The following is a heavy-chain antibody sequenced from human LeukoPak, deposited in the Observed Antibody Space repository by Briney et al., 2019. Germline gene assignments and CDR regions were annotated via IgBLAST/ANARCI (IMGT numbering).Heavy chain of an antibody. J-gene: IGHJ6*03. CDR3: ARESNSYMDV. V-gene: IGHV4-59*11. CDR2: VYYTGST. D-gene: IGHD5-24*01. CDR1: GGSISRHY. Sequence: SETLSLTCTVSGGSISRHYWSWMRQPPGKGLEWIGYVYYTGSTNYNPSLKSRVTISVDTSKNQFSLKLSAVTAADTAVYYCARESNSYMDVWSKGTTVTVSS.